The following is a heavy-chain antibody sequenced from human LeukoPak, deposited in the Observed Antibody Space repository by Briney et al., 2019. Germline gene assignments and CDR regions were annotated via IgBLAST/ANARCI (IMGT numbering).Heavy chain of an antibody. V-gene: IGHV4-39*07. CDR1: GGSTRRSGYY. Sequence: SETLSLTCTVSGGSTRRSGYYWGWVSQPPGNGLEWVGSIYYSGSTNYNPSLESRVTISVDTSKNQLSLKLSSVTAADTAVYYCAREDTAMVTYDYWGQGTLVTVSS. CDR2: IYYSGST. CDR3: AREDTAMVTYDY. J-gene: IGHJ4*02. D-gene: IGHD5-18*01.